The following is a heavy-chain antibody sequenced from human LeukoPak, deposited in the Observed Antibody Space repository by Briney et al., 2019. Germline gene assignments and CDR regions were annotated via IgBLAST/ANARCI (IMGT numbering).Heavy chain of an antibody. V-gene: IGHV1-8*01. CDR1: GYTFSSYD. CDR3: ATVLRFLWFGG. D-gene: IGHD3-10*01. J-gene: IGHJ4*02. Sequence: ASVKVSCKASGYTFSSYDINWVRQAAGQGPEWMGWMNPNSGNTAYAQNFQGRVIMTRNTSISTAYMELSSLRSEDTAVYYCATVLRFLWFGGWGQGTLVTVSS. CDR2: MNPNSGNT.